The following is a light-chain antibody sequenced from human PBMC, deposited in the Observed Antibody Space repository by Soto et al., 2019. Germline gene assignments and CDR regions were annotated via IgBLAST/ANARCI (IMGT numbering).Light chain of an antibody. J-gene: IGLJ2*01. CDR3: SSYTSSSTLV. CDR2: DVS. Sequence: QSALTQPASVSGSPGQSITISCTGTSRDVGGYNYVSWYQQHPGKAPKLMIYDVSNRPSGVSNRFSGSKSGHTASLTISGLQAEDEADYYCSSYTSSSTLVFGGGTKVTVL. CDR1: SRDVGGYNY. V-gene: IGLV2-14*01.